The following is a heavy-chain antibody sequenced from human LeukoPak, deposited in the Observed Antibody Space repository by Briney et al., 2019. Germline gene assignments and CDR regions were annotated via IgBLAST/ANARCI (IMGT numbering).Heavy chain of an antibody. D-gene: IGHD6-25*01. V-gene: IGHV3-53*01. J-gene: IGHJ6*03. CDR2: IYSGGST. Sequence: GSLRLSCAASGFTFSSYSMNWVRQAPGKGLEWVSVIYSGGSTYYADSVKGRFTISRDNSKNTLYLQMNSLRAEDTAVYYCARAAANYYYYYMDVWGKGTTVTVSS. CDR1: GFTFSSYS. CDR3: ARAAANYYYYYMDV.